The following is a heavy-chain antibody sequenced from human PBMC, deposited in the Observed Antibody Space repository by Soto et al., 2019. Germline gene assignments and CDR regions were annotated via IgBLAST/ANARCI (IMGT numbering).Heavy chain of an antibody. V-gene: IGHV1-2*02. J-gene: IGHJ5*02. CDR1: GYTFTGYY. Sequence: VASVKVSCKASGYTFTGYYMHWVRQAPGQGLEWMGWINPNSGGTNYAQKFQGRVTMTRDTSISTAYMELSRLRSDDTAVYYCARVPYRPQQQLVWFWFDPWGQGTLVTVSS. CDR3: ARVPYRPQQQLVWFWFDP. CDR2: INPNSGGT. D-gene: IGHD6-13*01.